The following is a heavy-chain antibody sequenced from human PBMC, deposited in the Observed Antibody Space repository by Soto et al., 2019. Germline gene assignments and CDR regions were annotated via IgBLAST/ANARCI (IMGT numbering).Heavy chain of an antibody. V-gene: IGHV3-9*01. CDR2: ISWSSASM. D-gene: IGHD3-22*01. J-gene: IGHJ4*02. CDR1: GFTFDDYA. CDR3: AKAVSYYHDNSGPDY. Sequence: TGGSLRLSCSASGFTFDDYAMHWVRHAPGKGLEWVSGISWSSASMGYADSVKGRFTISRDNAKNSLYLQMNSLRAEDTALYYCAKAVSYYHDNSGPDYWGQGTLVTVSS.